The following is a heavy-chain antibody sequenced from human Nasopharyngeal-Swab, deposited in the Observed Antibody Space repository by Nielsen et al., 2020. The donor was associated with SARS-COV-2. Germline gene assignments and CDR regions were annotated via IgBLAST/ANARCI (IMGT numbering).Heavy chain of an antibody. V-gene: IGHV4-59*01. CDR2: IYYSGST. D-gene: IGHD6-13*01. CDR3: ARDRPAAADSNYYYGMDV. Sequence: SETLSLTCTVSGGSISSYYWSWIRQPPGKGLEWIGYIYYSGSTNYNPSLKSRVTISVDTSKNQFSLKLSSVTAADTAVYDCARDRPAAADSNYYYGMDVWGQGTTVTVSS. CDR1: GGSISSYY. J-gene: IGHJ6*02.